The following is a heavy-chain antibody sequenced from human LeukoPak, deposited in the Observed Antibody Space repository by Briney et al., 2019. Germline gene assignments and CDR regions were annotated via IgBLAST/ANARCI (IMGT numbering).Heavy chain of an antibody. J-gene: IGHJ6*03. V-gene: IGHV4-39*01. D-gene: IGHD5-18*01. CDR3: ARQPHSYGPAYYYYYMDL. CDR2: IYSSGTT. Sequence: PSDTLSLTCTVSGGSVHSYDHYWAWIRQPPGKGLEWMGTIYSSGTTSYNPSLKSRVTISVDTSSNHFYLNLISVTAADTALYYCARQPHSYGPAYYYYYMDLWGTGTTVTVSS. CDR1: GGSVHSYDHY.